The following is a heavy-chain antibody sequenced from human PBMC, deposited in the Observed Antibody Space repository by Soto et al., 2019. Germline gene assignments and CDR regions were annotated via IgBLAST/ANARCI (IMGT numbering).Heavy chain of an antibody. J-gene: IGHJ4*02. CDR1: GYTFNNHH. V-gene: IGHV1-8*01. Sequence: ASVKVSCKASGYTFNNHHIYWVRQVTGQGLEWMGWVNPHSGYAGYAQKFQGRVTMTRTTSTSTAFMELSSLTSEDTAVYYCARAYSGTLDFDYWGQGTLVTVPS. CDR3: ARAYSGTLDFDY. D-gene: IGHD1-26*01. CDR2: VNPHSGYA.